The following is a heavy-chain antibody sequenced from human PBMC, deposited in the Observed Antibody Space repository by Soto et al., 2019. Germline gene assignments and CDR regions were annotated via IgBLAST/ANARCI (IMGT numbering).Heavy chain of an antibody. V-gene: IGHV3-30*18. CDR3: AKGQGQWDGEPVDFDY. D-gene: IGHD1-26*01. J-gene: IGHJ4*02. CDR1: GFTFSSYG. CDR2: ISYDGSNK. Sequence: QVQLVESGGGVVQPGRSLRLSCAASGFTFSSYGMHWVRQAPGKGLEWVAVISYDGSNKYYADSVKGRFTISRDNSKNTLYLQMNSLRAEDTAVYYCAKGQGQWDGEPVDFDYWGQGTLVTVSS.